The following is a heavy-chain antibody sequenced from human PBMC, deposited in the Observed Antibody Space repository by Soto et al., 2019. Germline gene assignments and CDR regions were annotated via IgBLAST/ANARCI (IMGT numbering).Heavy chain of an antibody. CDR1: GFTFSDYW. V-gene: IGHV3-74*01. J-gene: IGHJ6*02. Sequence: PGGSLRLSCVASGFTFSDYWMHWVRQAPGKGLVWVSRIKFDGSITSHADSVKGRFTISRDNARNTVHLQMNSLRAEDTGVYYSARGVRNYYGVDVWGQGTTVTVSS. D-gene: IGHD2-2*01. CDR2: IKFDGSIT. CDR3: ARGVRNYYGVDV.